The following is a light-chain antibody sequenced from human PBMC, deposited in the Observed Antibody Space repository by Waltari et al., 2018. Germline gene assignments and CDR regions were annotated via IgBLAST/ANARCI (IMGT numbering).Light chain of an antibody. CDR3: AAWDDSLGGRWV. Sequence: QSVLTQPPSVSATPGQRVTISCSGSYSNIGGNVLNWYHQLPGTAPNLLIYRSDQRPSGVPDRFSASKSGTSASLAISGLQSEDEGDYYCAAWDDSLGGRWVFGGGTKVTVL. CDR2: RSD. J-gene: IGLJ3*02. V-gene: IGLV1-44*01. CDR1: YSNIGGNV.